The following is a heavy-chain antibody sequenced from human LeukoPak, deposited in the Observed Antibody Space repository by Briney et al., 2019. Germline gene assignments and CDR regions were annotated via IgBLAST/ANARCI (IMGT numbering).Heavy chain of an antibody. CDR2: IKQDGSEE. Sequence: PGGSLRLSCAASGFTFTTYWMMWVRQAPGKGLEWVAKIKQDGSEEYYVDSVRGRFTISRDNAKNSVYLQMNSLRAEDTAVYYCATRNNGCPYHWGKGTLVTVSS. CDR1: GFTFTTYW. V-gene: IGHV3-7*01. CDR3: ATRNNGCPYH. J-gene: IGHJ4*02. D-gene: IGHD5-24*01.